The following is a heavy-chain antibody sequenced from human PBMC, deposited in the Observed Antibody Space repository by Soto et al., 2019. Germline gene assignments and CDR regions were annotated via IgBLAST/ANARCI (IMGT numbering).Heavy chain of an antibody. Sequence: GGSLRLSCAASGFTFSDHAMSWVRQAPGEGLEWVSTISRAGDSADFAVSVKGRFTISRDNSKNTLHLQMNSLRVGDTAVYFCAKTRVLPSEFDHWGQGSLVTVSS. J-gene: IGHJ4*02. D-gene: IGHD3-10*01. CDR3: AKTRVLPSEFDH. CDR2: ISRAGDSA. V-gene: IGHV3-23*01. CDR1: GFTFSDHA.